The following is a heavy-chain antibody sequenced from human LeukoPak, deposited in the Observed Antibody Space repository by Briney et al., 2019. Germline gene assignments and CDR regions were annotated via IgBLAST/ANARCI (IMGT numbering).Heavy chain of an antibody. CDR3: AREGGSGNYKRPVDS. CDR2: IYHSGST. CDR1: GGSISTGDYY. D-gene: IGHD3-10*01. Sequence: SQTLSFTCTVSGGSISTGDYYWSWIRQPPGKRLEWVGYIYHSGSTYYIPSLKSRLSISLDTSKNQFSLKLSSVTAADTAVYYCAREGGSGNYKRPVDSWGQGTLVIVSS. V-gene: IGHV4-30-4*01. J-gene: IGHJ4*02.